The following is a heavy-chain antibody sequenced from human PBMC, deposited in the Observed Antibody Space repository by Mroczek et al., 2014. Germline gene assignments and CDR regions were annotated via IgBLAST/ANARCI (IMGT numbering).Heavy chain of an antibody. CDR2: FDPEDGET. Sequence: QLVQSGAEVKKPGASVKVSCKVSGYTLTELSMHWVRQAPGKGLEWMGGFDPEDGETIYAQKFQGRVTMTEDTSTDTAYMELSSLRSEDTAVYYCATEERSGTTPHYYYYYGMDVWGQGTTVTVSS. J-gene: IGHJ6*02. D-gene: IGHD4-11*01. V-gene: IGHV1-24*01. CDR1: GYTLTELS. CDR3: ATEERSGTTPHYYYYYGMDV.